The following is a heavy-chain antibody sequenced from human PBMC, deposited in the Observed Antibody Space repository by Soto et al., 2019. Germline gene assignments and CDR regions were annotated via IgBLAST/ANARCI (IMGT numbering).Heavy chain of an antibody. V-gene: IGHV1-58*02. CDR3: AAVHGIAAAGGAYFDL. D-gene: IGHD6-13*01. CDR2: IVVGSGDT. CDR1: GFTFTSSA. Sequence: QMQLVQSGPEVKKPGTSVKVSCKASGFTFTSSAMQWVRQARGQRLEWIGWIVVGSGDTNYAQKFQERVTITRDMSTATAYMELSSLRSEDTAVYYCAAVHGIAAAGGAYFDLWGRGTLVTVSS. J-gene: IGHJ2*01.